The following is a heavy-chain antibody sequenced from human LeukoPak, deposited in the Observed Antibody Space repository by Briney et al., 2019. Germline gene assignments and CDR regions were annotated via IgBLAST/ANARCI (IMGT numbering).Heavy chain of an antibody. CDR2: IYYSGST. V-gene: IGHV4-39*01. CDR3: ARGGDCPDY. Sequence: SETLSLTCTVSGASVSSSNYYWGWIRQPPGKGLEWIGSIYYSGSTYYNPSLKSRVTISVDTSKNQFSLKLSSVTAADTAVYYCARGGDCPDYWAQGTLVTVSS. D-gene: IGHD2-21*02. CDR1: GASVSSSNYY. J-gene: IGHJ4*02.